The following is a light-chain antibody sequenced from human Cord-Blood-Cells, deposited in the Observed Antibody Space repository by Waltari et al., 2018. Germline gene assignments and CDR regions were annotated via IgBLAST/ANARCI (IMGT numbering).Light chain of an antibody. CDR1: SSDVGGYNY. Sequence: QSALTQPASVSGSPGQSITIPCTGTSSDVGGYNYVSWYQQHPGKAPKLMIYDVSNRPSGVSNRFFGSKSGNTASLTISGLQAEDEADYYCSSYTSSSTRVFGGGTKLTVL. CDR3: SSYTSSSTRV. J-gene: IGLJ3*02. CDR2: DVS. V-gene: IGLV2-14*01.